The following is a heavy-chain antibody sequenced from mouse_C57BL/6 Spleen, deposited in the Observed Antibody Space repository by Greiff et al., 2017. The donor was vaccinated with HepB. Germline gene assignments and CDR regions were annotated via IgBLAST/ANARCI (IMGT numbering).Heavy chain of an antibody. V-gene: IGHV5-17*01. CDR2: ISSGSSTI. CDR3: ARGGDGYYFDY. CDR1: GFTFSDYG. D-gene: IGHD2-3*01. Sequence: DVMLVESGGGLVKPGGSLKLSCAASGFTFSDYGMHWVRQAPEKGLEWVAYISSGSSTIYYADTVKGRFTISRDNAKNTLFLQMTSLRSEDTAMYYCARGGDGYYFDYWGQGTTLTVSS. J-gene: IGHJ2*01.